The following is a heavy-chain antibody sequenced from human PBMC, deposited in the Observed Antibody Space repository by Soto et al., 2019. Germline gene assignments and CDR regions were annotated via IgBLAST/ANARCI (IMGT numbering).Heavy chain of an antibody. CDR3: AIEDSSSCHDY. J-gene: IGHJ4*02. D-gene: IGHD6-13*01. CDR1: GYTFTSYG. Sequence: QVQLVQSGAEVKKPGASVKVSCKASGYTFTSYGISWVRQAPGQGLEWMGWISAYNGNTNYAQKLQGRVTMTTDTSTSTAYMELRSLSSAVSALYYCAIEDSSSCHDYWGQGTLVTVSS. V-gene: IGHV1-18*01. CDR2: ISAYNGNT.